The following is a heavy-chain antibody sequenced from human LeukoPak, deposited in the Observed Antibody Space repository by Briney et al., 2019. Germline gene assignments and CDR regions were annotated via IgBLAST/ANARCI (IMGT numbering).Heavy chain of an antibody. CDR1: GYTFTSYD. D-gene: IGHD2-15*01. CDR2: MNPNSGNT. J-gene: IGHJ3*02. V-gene: IGHV1-8*01. CDR3: ARSGPSADDAFDI. Sequence: ASVKVSCKASGYTFTSYDINWVRQSTGQGLAWMGWMNPNSGNTGYAQKFQGRVTMTRNTSISTAYMELSSLRSEDTAVYYCARSGPSADDAFDIWGQGTMVTVSS.